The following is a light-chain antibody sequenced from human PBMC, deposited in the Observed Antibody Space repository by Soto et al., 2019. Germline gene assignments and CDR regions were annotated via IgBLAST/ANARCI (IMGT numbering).Light chain of an antibody. CDR3: HQYDNAPQT. V-gene: IGKV3-20*01. J-gene: IGKJ2*01. Sequence: EIVLTQSPGTLSLSPGERATLSCRASQSVSSYLAWYQQKPGQAPRLLIYGASKRATGTPDRFSGSGSGTDFSLTISRLEPEDFAVYYCHQYDNAPQTYGQGTKVDIK. CDR2: GAS. CDR1: QSVSSY.